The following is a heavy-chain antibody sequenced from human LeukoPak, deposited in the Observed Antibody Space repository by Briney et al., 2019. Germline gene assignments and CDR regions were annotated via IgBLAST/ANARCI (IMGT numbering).Heavy chain of an antibody. CDR1: GGSISSYY. CDR3: ARVGYYGSGSYYPNWFDP. CDR2: IYYSGST. Sequence: SETLSLTCTVSGGSISSYYWSWIRQPPGKGLEWIGYIYYSGSTNYNPSLKSRVTISVDTSKNQFSLKLSSVTAADTAVYYCARVGYYGSGSYYPNWFDPWGQGTLVTVSS. V-gene: IGHV4-59*01. D-gene: IGHD3-10*01. J-gene: IGHJ5*02.